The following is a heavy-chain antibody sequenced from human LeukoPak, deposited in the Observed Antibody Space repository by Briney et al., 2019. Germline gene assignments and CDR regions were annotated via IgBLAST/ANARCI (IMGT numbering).Heavy chain of an antibody. D-gene: IGHD3-22*01. CDR2: IYYSGST. CDR1: GGSISSGGYY. CDR3: ASSFDDSSGYYSRFFDY. J-gene: IGHJ4*02. V-gene: IGHV4-31*03. Sequence: PSQTLSLTCTVSGGSISSGGYYWSWIRQHPGKGLEWIGYIYYSGSTYCNPSLKSRVTISVDTSKNQFSLKLSSVTAADTAVYYCASSFDDSSGYYSRFFDYWGQGTLVTVSS.